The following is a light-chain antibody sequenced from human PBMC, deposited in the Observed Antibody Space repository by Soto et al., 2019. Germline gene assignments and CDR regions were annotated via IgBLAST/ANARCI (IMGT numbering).Light chain of an antibody. V-gene: IGLV2-14*01. CDR3: ASYTSSYTYV. CDR2: QVT. CDR1: SSDVGNYNY. Sequence: QSALTQPASVSGSPGQSITISCTGTSSDVGNYNYVSWYQETPGKAPRLIIYQVTNRPSGVSNRFSGSKSGNTASLTISGLQAEDEADYYCASYTSSYTYVFGPGTKVTVL. J-gene: IGLJ1*01.